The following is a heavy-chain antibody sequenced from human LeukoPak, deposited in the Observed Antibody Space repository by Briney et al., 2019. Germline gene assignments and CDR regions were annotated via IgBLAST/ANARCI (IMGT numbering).Heavy chain of an antibody. D-gene: IGHD3-16*01. CDR1: GFTFSSYA. V-gene: IGHV3-23*01. CDR3: ATFGGVRDPYFDY. Sequence: GGSLRLSCAASGFTFSSYAMSWVRQAPGKGLEWVSAISGSGGSTYYADSVKGRFTISRDNSRNTLSLLMNSLRADDTAVYYCATFGGVRDPYFDYWGQGTQVTVSS. J-gene: IGHJ4*02. CDR2: ISGSGGST.